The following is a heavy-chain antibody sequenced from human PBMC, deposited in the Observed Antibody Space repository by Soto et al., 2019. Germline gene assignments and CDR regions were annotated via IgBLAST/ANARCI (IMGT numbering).Heavy chain of an antibody. CDR1: GYTFTTYG. D-gene: IGHD1-20*01. Sequence: QVQLVQSGAEVKKPGASVKVSCKAFGYTFTTYGISWVRQAPGQGLEWMGWINPYNHNTYYAQKIQGRATMTTDTSTSTAYMELRSLRSDDSAIYYCARAEKWVTGNMGGYWGQGTLVTVYS. V-gene: IGHV1-18*04. CDR3: ARAEKWVTGNMGGY. J-gene: IGHJ4*02. CDR2: INPYNHNT.